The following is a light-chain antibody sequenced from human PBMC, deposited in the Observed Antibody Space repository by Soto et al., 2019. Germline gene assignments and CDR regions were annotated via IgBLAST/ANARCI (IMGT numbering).Light chain of an antibody. CDR1: QSISSW. CDR2: KAS. Sequence: DIQMTQSPSTLSASVGDRVTITCRASQSISSWLAWYQQKPGKAPKLLIYKASTLQSGVPSRFSGSGSGTEFTLAISTLQPDDLATYYCQQYNDNWTFGQGTMVEIK. CDR3: QQYNDNWT. V-gene: IGKV1-5*03. J-gene: IGKJ1*01.